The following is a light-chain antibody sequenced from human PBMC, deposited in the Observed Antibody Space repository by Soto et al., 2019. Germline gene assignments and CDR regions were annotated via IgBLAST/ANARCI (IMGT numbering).Light chain of an antibody. J-gene: IGKJ4*02. Sequence: DIVMTQSPDSLAVSLGERATINCKPSQSGFYNSNNKHYLAWYQHKPGQPPRLLIYWASTRKTGVPDPFSGSKSGKEFTLTISSLQPEAVAVYYCQQYYSTPLSFGGGTKVEIK. CDR1: QSGFYNSNNKHY. CDR3: QQYYSTPLS. V-gene: IGKV4-1*01. CDR2: WAS.